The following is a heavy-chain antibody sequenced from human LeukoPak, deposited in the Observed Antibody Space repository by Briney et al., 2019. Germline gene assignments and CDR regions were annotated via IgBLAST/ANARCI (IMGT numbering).Heavy chain of an antibody. CDR3: ARDAGGSGSYYSRLDY. V-gene: IGHV4-4*07. J-gene: IGHJ4*02. CDR1: GGSISSYY. D-gene: IGHD3-10*01. Sequence: SETLSLTCNVSGGSISSYYWSWLRQPAGKGLEWIGRIYTSGSTNYNPSLKSRVTMSVDTSKNQLSLKLGSVTAADTAVYYCARDAGGSGSYYSRLDYWGQGTLVTVSS. CDR2: IYTSGST.